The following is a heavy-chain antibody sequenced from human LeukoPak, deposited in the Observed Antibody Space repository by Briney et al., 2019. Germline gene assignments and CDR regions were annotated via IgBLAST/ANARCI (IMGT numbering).Heavy chain of an antibody. Sequence: ASVKVSCKASGYTFTGYYMHWVRQAPGQGLEWMGWINPNSGGTNYAQKFQGRVTMTRDTSISTAYMELSRLRFDDTAVYYCARVVEMATILVNWFDPWGQGTLVTVSS. CDR1: GYTFTGYY. CDR2: INPNSGGT. CDR3: ARVVEMATILVNWFDP. J-gene: IGHJ5*02. D-gene: IGHD5-24*01. V-gene: IGHV1-2*02.